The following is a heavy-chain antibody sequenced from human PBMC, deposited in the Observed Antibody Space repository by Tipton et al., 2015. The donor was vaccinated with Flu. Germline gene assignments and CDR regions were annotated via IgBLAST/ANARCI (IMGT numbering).Heavy chain of an antibody. J-gene: IGHJ4*02. CDR3: ASCATIFGVVTEFSFDY. V-gene: IGHV1-18*01. D-gene: IGHD3-3*01. CDR2: ISAYNGNT. Sequence: QVQLVQSGAEVKKPGASVKVSCKASGYTFTSYGISWVRQAPGQGLEWMGWISAYNGNTNYAQKLQGRVTMTTDTSTSTAYMERRSLRSGDAAVYFCASCATIFGVVTEFSFDYWGQGTLVPVSS. CDR1: GYTFTSYG.